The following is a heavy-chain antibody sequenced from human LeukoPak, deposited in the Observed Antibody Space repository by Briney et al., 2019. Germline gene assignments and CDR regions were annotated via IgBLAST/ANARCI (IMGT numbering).Heavy chain of an antibody. Sequence: GGSLRLSCAASGFTFSSYAMSWVRQAPGKGLEWVSVISGGGETTYYADSVKGRFIISRDNSKNTVHLQMNSLRAEDSALYYCAKDRPYGGALSFDYRGPGTLVTVSS. D-gene: IGHD4/OR15-4a*01. V-gene: IGHV3-23*01. CDR1: GFTFSSYA. CDR3: AKDRPYGGALSFDY. CDR2: ISGGGETT. J-gene: IGHJ4*02.